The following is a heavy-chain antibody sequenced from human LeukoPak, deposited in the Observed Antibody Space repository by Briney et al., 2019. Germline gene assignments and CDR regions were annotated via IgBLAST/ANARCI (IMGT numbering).Heavy chain of an antibody. CDR3: AKDWGSSGWYNYFDP. Sequence: GESLRLSCAVSGFTISSHGMHRVRQAPGKGLEWVAMISYNGNSKYYGDSVKGRFTISRDNSKDTLYLEMDSLRTEDTAVYYCAKDWGSSGWYNYFDPWGQGTLVTVSS. V-gene: IGHV3-30*18. CDR2: ISYNGNSK. J-gene: IGHJ5*02. D-gene: IGHD6-19*01. CDR1: GFTISSHG.